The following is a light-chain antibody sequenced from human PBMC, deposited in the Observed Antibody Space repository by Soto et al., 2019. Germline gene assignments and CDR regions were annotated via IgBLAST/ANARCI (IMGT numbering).Light chain of an antibody. CDR1: RGIGST. Sequence: EVVMTQSPATLSVSPGERATLSCRASRGIGSTLAWYQQKPGQTPRLLIYDTSTRATGVPARFSGSASGTEFTLTITSLQSEDFAIYYCQHYVTWPLAFGGGTRVENK. J-gene: IGKJ4*01. V-gene: IGKV3-15*01. CDR3: QHYVTWPLA. CDR2: DTS.